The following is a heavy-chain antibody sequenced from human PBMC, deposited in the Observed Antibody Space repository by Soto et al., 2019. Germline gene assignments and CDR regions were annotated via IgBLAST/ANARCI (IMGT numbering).Heavy chain of an antibody. V-gene: IGHV4-39*01. CDR1: GGSISSSSYY. CDR2: IYYSGST. D-gene: IGHD3-3*01. Sequence: SETLSLTCTVSGGSISSSSYYWGWIRQPPGKGLEWIGSIYYSGSTYYNPSLKSRVTISVDTSKNQFSLKLSSVTAADTAVYYCARRNDFWSGYYGFYFDYWGQGTLVTVSS. CDR3: ARRNDFWSGYYGFYFDY. J-gene: IGHJ4*02.